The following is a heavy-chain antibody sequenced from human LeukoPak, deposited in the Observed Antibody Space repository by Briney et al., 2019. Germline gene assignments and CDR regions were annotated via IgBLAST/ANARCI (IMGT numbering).Heavy chain of an antibody. CDR3: ARDSSAGADY. J-gene: IGHJ4*02. Sequence: SQTLSLTCTVSGGSISSGSYYWSWIRQPAGKGLEWIGRIYTSGSTNYNPSLKSRVTISADTSKNQFSLKLSSVTAADTAVYYCARDSSAGADYWGQGTLVTVSS. CDR1: GGSISSGSYY. D-gene: IGHD1-26*01. V-gene: IGHV4-61*02. CDR2: IYTSGST.